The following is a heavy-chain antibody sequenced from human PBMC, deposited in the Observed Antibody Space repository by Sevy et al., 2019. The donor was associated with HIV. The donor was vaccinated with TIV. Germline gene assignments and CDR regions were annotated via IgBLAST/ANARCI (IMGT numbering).Heavy chain of an antibody. V-gene: IGHV1-69*13. CDR3: ARPQRPSGYSSSGDAFDV. D-gene: IGHD6-13*01. CDR2: IVPSFDLS. Sequence: ASVKVSCKASGVTFSGYAINWVRQTPGQGLEWMGWIVPSFDLSKYAQKFQGRVTFTADESTDTAYMKLSSLRSDDTAVYYCARPQRPSGYSSSGDAFDVWDQGTMVTVSS. CDR1: GVTFSGYA. J-gene: IGHJ3*01.